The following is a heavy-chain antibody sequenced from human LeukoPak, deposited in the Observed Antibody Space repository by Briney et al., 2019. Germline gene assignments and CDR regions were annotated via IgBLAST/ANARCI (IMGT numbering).Heavy chain of an antibody. D-gene: IGHD6-13*01. CDR1: GVTFSGYY. Sequence: GGSLRLSCAASGVTFSGYYMNWIRQAPGKGLEWISYISGSGSSKYHTDSVKGRFTISRDNAKNSLYLQMDSLRAEDTSVYYCATSRTASWYSPFDIWGQGTMVTVSS. CDR3: ATSRTASWYSPFDI. J-gene: IGHJ3*02. CDR2: ISGSGSSK. V-gene: IGHV3-11*04.